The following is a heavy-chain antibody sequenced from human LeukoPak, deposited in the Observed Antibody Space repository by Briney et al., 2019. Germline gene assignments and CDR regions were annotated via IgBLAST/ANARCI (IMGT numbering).Heavy chain of an antibody. Sequence: GGSLRLSRAASGFTFSIYPMSWLGQTPGKGLDWFSALSGSGGSKYYADSVKGRFTMTRDNSKNTLYLKMTSLRAEDTAVYYCATRIAVAGTVGENWFDPWGQGTLVTVSS. V-gene: IGHV3-23*01. D-gene: IGHD6-19*01. CDR3: ATRIAVAGTVGENWFDP. CDR2: LSGSGGSK. J-gene: IGHJ5*02. CDR1: GFTFSIYP.